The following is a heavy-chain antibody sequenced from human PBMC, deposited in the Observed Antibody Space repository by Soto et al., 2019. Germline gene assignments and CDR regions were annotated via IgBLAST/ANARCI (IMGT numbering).Heavy chain of an antibody. CDR3: AKEGGYYGSGSYSVGENYYGMDV. CDR1: GYSFTSYW. Sequence: GESLKSSCKGSGYSFTSYWIGWVRQMPGKGLEWMGIIYPGDSDTRYSPSFQGQVTISADKSISTAYLQWSSLKASDTAVYYCAKEGGYYGSGSYSVGENYYGMDVWGQGTTVTVSS. V-gene: IGHV5-51*01. D-gene: IGHD3-10*01. J-gene: IGHJ6*02. CDR2: IYPGDSDT.